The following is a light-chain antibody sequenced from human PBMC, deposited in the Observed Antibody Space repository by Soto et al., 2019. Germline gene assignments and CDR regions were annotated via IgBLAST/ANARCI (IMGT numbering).Light chain of an antibody. Sequence: QSVLTQPPSVSGAPGQRVTISCTGSSSNIGAGYDVHWYQQLPGTAPKLLIYGHINRPSGVPDRFTGSKSGTSASLAITGLQAEAEADYYCQSYDSSLRGYVFGTGTKLTVL. CDR2: GHI. J-gene: IGLJ1*01. CDR1: SSNIGAGYD. V-gene: IGLV1-40*01. CDR3: QSYDSSLRGYV.